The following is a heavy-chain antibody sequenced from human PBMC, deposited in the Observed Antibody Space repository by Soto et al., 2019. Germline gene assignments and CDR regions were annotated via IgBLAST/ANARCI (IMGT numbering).Heavy chain of an antibody. D-gene: IGHD1-26*01. V-gene: IGHV1-24*01. Sequence: QVQLEQSGAEVKKPGASVRVSCKISGSTLGEFSMHWVRQAPGKGLEWMGGYVPEDGKTIYAPKFQDRVIMTEDTSTDTAYMELSSLRSEDTAVYFCATGVGWGFIYSLQYWGQGTPVTVSS. CDR3: ATGVGWGFIYSLQY. CDR1: GSTLGEFS. CDR2: YVPEDGKT. J-gene: IGHJ4*02.